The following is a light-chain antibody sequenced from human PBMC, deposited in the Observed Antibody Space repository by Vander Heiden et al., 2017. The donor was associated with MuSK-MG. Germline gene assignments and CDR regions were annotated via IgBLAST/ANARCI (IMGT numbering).Light chain of an antibody. CDR1: SSNIGAGYD. J-gene: IGLJ2*01. V-gene: IGLV1-40*01. CDR3: QSYDSSLSVVV. CDR2: GNS. Sequence: QSVLTQPPSVSGAPGQRVTISCTGSSSNIGAGYDVHWYQQLPVTAPKLLIYGNSNRPSGVPDRFSGSKSGTSASLAITVLQAEDEADYYCQSYDSSLSVVVFGGGTKLTVL.